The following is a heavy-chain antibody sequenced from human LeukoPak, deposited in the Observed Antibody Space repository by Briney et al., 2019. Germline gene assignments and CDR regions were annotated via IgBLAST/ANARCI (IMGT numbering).Heavy chain of an antibody. CDR1: GFTFASYV. Sequence: GGSLRLSCAASGFTFASYVMHWVRQAPGQGLMWVSRISHDATVTSYADSVKGRFTISRDNAKDSLYLQMNSLRVEDTAVYYCASGRLSAGGFDPWGQGTLVIVSS. V-gene: IGHV3-74*01. D-gene: IGHD1-26*01. J-gene: IGHJ5*02. CDR3: ASGRLSAGGFDP. CDR2: ISHDATVT.